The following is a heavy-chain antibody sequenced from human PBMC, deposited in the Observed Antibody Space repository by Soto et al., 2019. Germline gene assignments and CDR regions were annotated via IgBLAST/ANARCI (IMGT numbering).Heavy chain of an antibody. J-gene: IGHJ3*02. V-gene: IGHV3-30*18. D-gene: IGHD3-22*01. CDR3: AKLDRTYYYDSSGYYAPHPDAAFDI. CDR1: GFTFSSYG. Sequence: GGSLRLSCAASGFTFSSYGMHWVRQAPGKGLEWVAVISYDGSNKYYADSVKGRFTISRDNSKNTLYLQMNSLRAEDTAVYYCAKLDRTYYYDSSGYYAPHPDAAFDIWGQGTMVTVS. CDR2: ISYDGSNK.